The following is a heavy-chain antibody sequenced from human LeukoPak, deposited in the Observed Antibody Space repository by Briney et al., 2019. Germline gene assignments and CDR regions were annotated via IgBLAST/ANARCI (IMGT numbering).Heavy chain of an antibody. D-gene: IGHD1-26*01. CDR2: IKQDGSEK. CDR1: GFTLSSYW. Sequence: GGSLRLSCAASGFTLSSYWLSWVRPAQGKGLEWVANIKQDGSEKYYVDSVKGRFTISRDNAKNSLYLQMNSRRAEDTAVYYCARGSYGAFDIWGQGTMVTVSS. J-gene: IGHJ3*02. CDR3: ARGSYGAFDI. V-gene: IGHV3-7*01.